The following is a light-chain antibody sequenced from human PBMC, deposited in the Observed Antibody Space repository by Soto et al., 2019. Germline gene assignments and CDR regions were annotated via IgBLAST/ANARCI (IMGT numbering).Light chain of an antibody. CDR2: AAS. CDR3: QQSNSIPWT. V-gene: IGKV1-39*01. J-gene: IGKJ1*01. CDR1: QSISSY. Sequence: DIQMTQSPSSLSASVGDRVTIICRASQSISSYLNWYQQKPGKAPNLLIYAASSLQTGVPSRISGSGSGADFTLTISSLQPEDSATYYCQQSNSIPWTFGQGTKVDIK.